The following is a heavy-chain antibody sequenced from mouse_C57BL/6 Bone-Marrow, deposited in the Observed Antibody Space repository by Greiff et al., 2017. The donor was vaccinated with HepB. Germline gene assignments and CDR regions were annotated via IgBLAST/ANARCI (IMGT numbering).Heavy chain of an antibody. CDR1: GYTFPSNG. Sequence: QVQLQQPGAELVKPGASVKLSCKASGYTFPSNGRHGVKQRPGRALEWMGRIDPKSGGTKYNEKFKSKPTLTVDKPSSTAYMQLSSLTSEDSAVYYCARRGRYYAMDYWGQGTSVTVSS. J-gene: IGHJ4*01. CDR3: ARRGRYYAMDY. V-gene: IGHV1-72*01. CDR2: IDPKSGGT.